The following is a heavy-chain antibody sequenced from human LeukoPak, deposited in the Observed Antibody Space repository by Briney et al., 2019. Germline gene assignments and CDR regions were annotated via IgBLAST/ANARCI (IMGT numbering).Heavy chain of an antibody. Sequence: GGSLRLSCAASGFTFSSYGMHWVRQAPGKGLEWVAVIWYDGSNKYYADSVKGRFTISRDNSKNTLYLQMNSLRAEDTAVYYCARETRWGDFWSGYSRYYYGMDVWGQGTTVTVSS. V-gene: IGHV3-33*01. J-gene: IGHJ6*02. CDR3: ARETRWGDFWSGYSRYYYGMDV. CDR1: GFTFSSYG. D-gene: IGHD3-3*01. CDR2: IWYDGSNK.